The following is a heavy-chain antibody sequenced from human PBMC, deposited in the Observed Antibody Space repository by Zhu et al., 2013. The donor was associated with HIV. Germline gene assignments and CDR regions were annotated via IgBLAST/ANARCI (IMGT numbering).Heavy chain of an antibody. CDR1: GYTFTDYY. V-gene: IGHV1-2*02. Sequence: QLVQSGVEVKKPGASVKVSCKAAGYTFTDYYIHWVRQAPGQGLEYMGWINCNDGSTKYAQKFQGRVTMTSDTSISTAYMDLNSLTSDDTAVYFCAREGGGYRSGWYGFDIYGQGTMVTVSS. CDR3: AREGGGYRSGWYGFDI. J-gene: IGHJ3*02. CDR2: INCNDGST. D-gene: IGHD6-19*01.